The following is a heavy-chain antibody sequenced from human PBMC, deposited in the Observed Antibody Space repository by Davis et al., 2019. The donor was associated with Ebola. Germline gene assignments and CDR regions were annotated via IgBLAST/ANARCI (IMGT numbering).Heavy chain of an antibody. J-gene: IGHJ3*02. CDR1: GYSFTVYW. V-gene: IGHV5-51*01. Sequence: GESLKISCQASGYSFTVYWIAWVRQMPGKGLECMGIIYPGDSDARYSPSFQGQVTFSADKSTSTAYLQWSSLKASDTAKYYCARHVTAVAVPFDIWGQGTMVIVSS. CDR3: ARHVTAVAVPFDI. CDR2: IYPGDSDA. D-gene: IGHD5-18*01.